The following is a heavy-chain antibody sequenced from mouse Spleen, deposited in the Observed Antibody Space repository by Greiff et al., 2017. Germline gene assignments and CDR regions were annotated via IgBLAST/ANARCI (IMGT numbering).Heavy chain of an antibody. CDR1: GYTFTSYW. J-gene: IGHJ4*01. CDR3: TRSDEDYAMDY. CDR2: IYPGSGST. Sequence: LQQPGSELVRPGASVKLSCKASGYTFTSYWMHWVKQRHGQGLEWIGNIYPGSGSTNYDEKFKSKGTLTVDTSSSTAYMHLSSLTSEDSAVYYCTRSDEDYAMDYWGQGTSVTVSS. V-gene: IGHV1S22*01.